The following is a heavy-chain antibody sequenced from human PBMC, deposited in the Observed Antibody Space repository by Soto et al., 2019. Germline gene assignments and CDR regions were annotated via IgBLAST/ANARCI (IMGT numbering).Heavy chain of an antibody. V-gene: IGHV1-3*01. J-gene: IGHJ5*02. CDR2: INAGNGNT. D-gene: IGHD3-10*01. CDR1: GDTFTIYA. Sequence: GASVKVSCRDSGDTFTIYAMNWARQAPGQRLEWMGWINAGNGNTKYSQKFQGRVTITRDTSASTAYMELSSLRSEDTAVYYCERSHIAMVRGLNFDPWGHGTLVTVSS. CDR3: ERSHIAMVRGLNFDP.